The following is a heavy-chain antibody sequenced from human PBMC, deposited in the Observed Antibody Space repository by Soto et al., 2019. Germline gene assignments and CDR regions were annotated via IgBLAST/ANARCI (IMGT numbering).Heavy chain of an antibody. CDR3: ARVSGTMVRGVVDV. V-gene: IGHV3-21*01. Sequence: EVPLVESGGGLVKPGGSLRLSCAASGFTFSSYSMNWVRQAPGKGLEWVSSISSSSSYIYYADSVKGRFTISRDNAKNSLYLQMNSLRAEDTAVYYCARVSGTMVRGVVDVWGQGTTVTVSS. CDR1: GFTFSSYS. D-gene: IGHD3-10*01. J-gene: IGHJ6*02. CDR2: ISSSSSYI.